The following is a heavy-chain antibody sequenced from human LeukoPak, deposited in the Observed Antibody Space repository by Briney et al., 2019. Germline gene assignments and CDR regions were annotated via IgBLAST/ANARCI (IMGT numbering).Heavy chain of an antibody. J-gene: IGHJ4*02. Sequence: GGSLRLSCAASGFTFSSYGMHGVREAPHKGLECVAGISYDGSNKYYADSVKGRLTISRDNSKNTLYLQMNSLRAEDTAVYYCAKPTYTGTTDYYFDYWGQGTLVTVSS. CDR2: ISYDGSNK. CDR1: GFTFSSYG. V-gene: IGHV3-30*18. D-gene: IGHD4-17*01. CDR3: AKPTYTGTTDYYFDY.